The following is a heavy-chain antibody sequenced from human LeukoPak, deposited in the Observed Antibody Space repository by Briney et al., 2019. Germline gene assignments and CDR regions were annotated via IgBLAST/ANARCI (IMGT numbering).Heavy chain of an antibody. V-gene: IGHV3-53*01. CDR2: SYSGGTT. J-gene: IGHJ4*02. CDR3: ATDSSGRPFDS. CDR1: GFTVSSNS. D-gene: IGHD3-10*01. Sequence: GGSLRLSCAASGFTVSSNSLSWVRQAPGKGLEWVSVSYSGGTTYYADSVRGRFTISRDNSKNTLYLQMNSLRAEDTAVYYCATDSSGRPFDSWGQGTLVTVSS.